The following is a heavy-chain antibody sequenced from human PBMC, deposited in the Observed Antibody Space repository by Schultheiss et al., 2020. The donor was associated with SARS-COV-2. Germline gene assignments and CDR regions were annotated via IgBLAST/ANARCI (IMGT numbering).Heavy chain of an antibody. CDR2: IIPIFGTA. CDR3: AGVNFPRRQPDEDY. D-gene: IGHD6-13*01. V-gene: IGHV1-69*13. J-gene: IGHJ4*02. Sequence: SVKVSCKASGGTFSSYAISWVRQAPGQGLEWMGGIIPIFGTANYAQKFQGRVTITADESTSTAYMELSSLRSEDTAVYYCAGVNFPRRQPDEDYWGQGTLVTVSS. CDR1: GGTFSSYA.